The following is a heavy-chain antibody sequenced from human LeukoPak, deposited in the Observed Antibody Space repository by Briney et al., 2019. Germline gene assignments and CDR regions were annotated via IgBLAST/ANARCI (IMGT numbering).Heavy chain of an antibody. J-gene: IGHJ6*02. CDR1: GGSISSYY. CDR2: IYYSGST. V-gene: IGHV4-59*01. Sequence: SETLSLTCTVSGGSISSYYWSWIRQPPGKGLEWTGYIYYSGSTNYNPSLKSRVTISVDTSKNQFSLQLSSVTAADTAVYYCARASPEATSDYYYYGMDVWGQGTTVTVSS. CDR3: ARASPEATSDYYYYGMDV. D-gene: IGHD5-12*01.